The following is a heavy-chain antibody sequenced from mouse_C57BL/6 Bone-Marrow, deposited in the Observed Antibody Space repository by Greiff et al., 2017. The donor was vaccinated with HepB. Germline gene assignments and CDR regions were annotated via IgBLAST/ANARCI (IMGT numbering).Heavy chain of an antibody. Sequence: SGPELVKPGASVKISCKASGYTFTDYYLNWVKQRPGQGLEWIGWIFPGSGSTYYNEKFKGKATLTVDKSSSTAYMLLSSLTSEDSAVYFCARDPVYYGNYWCAYWGQGTLVTVSA. D-gene: IGHD2-1*01. CDR2: IFPGSGST. J-gene: IGHJ3*01. CDR1: GYTFTDYY. CDR3: ARDPVYYGNYWCAY. V-gene: IGHV1-75*01.